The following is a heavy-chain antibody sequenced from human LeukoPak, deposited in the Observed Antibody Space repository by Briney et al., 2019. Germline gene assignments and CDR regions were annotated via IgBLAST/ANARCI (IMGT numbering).Heavy chain of an antibody. D-gene: IGHD5-24*01. V-gene: IGHV3-48*03. J-gene: IGHJ5*02. CDR2: ISSSGSTI. CDR3: ASRVRGGRWLCNWFGP. Sequence: GSLRLSCAASGFTFSSYEMNWVRQAPGKGLEWVSYISSSGSTIYYADSVKGRFTISRDNAKNSLYLQINSLRAEDTAVYYCASRVRGGRWLCNWFGPWGQGTLVTVSS. CDR1: GFTFSSYE.